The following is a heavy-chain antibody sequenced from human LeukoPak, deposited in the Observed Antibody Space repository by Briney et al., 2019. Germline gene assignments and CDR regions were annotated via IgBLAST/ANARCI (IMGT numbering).Heavy chain of an antibody. D-gene: IGHD2-2*01. CDR1: GYTFTGYY. CDR2: INPNSGGT. V-gene: IGHV1-2*02. J-gene: IGHJ3*02. Sequence: ASVKVSCKASGYTFTGYYMHWVRQAPGQGLEWMGWINPNSGGTNYAQKFQGRVTMTRDTSISTAYMELSRLRSDDTAVYYCARYCSSTSCYRVDDAFDIWGQGTMVTVSS. CDR3: ARYCSSTSCYRVDDAFDI.